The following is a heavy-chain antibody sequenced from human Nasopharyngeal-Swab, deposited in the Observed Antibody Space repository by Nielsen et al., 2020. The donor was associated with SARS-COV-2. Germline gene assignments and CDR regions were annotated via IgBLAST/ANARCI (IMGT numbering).Heavy chain of an antibody. D-gene: IGHD4-23*01. Sequence: SETLSLTCIVSGDSMSRFWWSWIRQAPGKGLEWVGYISATGTTTYNPSLKSRATIFIDSYRRQFSLRLSSVTAADTAVYYCATDLDHFGGENRFDSWGQGTLVTVSS. J-gene: IGHJ4*02. V-gene: IGHV4-4*08. CDR2: ISATGTT. CDR1: GDSMSRFW. CDR3: ATDLDHFGGENRFDS.